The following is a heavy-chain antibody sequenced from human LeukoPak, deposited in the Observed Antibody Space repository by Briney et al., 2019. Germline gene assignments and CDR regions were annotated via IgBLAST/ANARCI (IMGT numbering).Heavy chain of an antibody. V-gene: IGHV4-30-4*01. Sequence: SETLSLTCSVSGDSISSGNHYWSWIRQPPRKGLEWIGYVHYSGTAYYNPSLRRRVSVSVDTSNNQFSLRLSSVSAADTALYYCARTYCSAGTCFGGFDYWGQGTLVSVSS. J-gene: IGHJ4*02. CDR3: ARTYCSAGTCFGGFDY. D-gene: IGHD2-15*01. CDR1: GDSISSGNHY. CDR2: VHYSGTA.